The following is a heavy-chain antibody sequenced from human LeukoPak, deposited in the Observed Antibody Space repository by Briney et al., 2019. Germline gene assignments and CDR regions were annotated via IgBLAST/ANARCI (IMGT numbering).Heavy chain of an antibody. Sequence: SETLSLTCAVHGGSFSGYYWSWIRQPPGKGLEWIGEINHSGSTNYNPSLKSRVTISVDTSKNQFSLTLSSVTAAHTAVYYCARGLFTIFGVVIIDGFDYWGQGTLVTVSS. V-gene: IGHV4-34*01. D-gene: IGHD3-3*01. CDR1: GGSFSGYY. CDR3: ARGLFTIFGVVIIDGFDY. J-gene: IGHJ4*02. CDR2: INHSGST.